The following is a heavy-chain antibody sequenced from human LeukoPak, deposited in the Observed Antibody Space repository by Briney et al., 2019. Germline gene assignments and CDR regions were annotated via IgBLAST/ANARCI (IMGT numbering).Heavy chain of an antibody. CDR1: GYTFTSYG. D-gene: IGHD3-10*01. CDR2: ISVYSGNT. Sequence: ASVKVSCKASGYTFTSYGISWVRQAPGQGLEWMGWISVYSGNTNYAQKLQGRVTMTTDTSTSTAYMELRSLRSDDTAVYYCARSMRGYYGSGSYNWFDPWGQGTLVTVSS. J-gene: IGHJ5*02. V-gene: IGHV1-18*01. CDR3: ARSMRGYYGSGSYNWFDP.